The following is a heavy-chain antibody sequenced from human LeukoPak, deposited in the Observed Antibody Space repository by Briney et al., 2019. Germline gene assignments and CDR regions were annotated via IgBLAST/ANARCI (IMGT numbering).Heavy chain of an antibody. V-gene: IGHV3-23*01. J-gene: IGHJ4*02. CDR1: GFTFSSYW. D-gene: IGHD6-13*01. CDR2: ISGSGGST. CDR3: AKDSAAGTPYYFDY. Sequence: TGGSLRLSCAASGFTFSSYWMSWVRQAPGKGLEWVSAISGSGGSTYYADSVKGRFTISRDNSKNTLYLQMNSLRAEDTAVYYCAKDSAAGTPYYFDYWGQGTLVTVSS.